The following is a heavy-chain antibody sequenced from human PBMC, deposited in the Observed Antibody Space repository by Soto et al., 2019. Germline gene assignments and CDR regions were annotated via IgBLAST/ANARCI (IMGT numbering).Heavy chain of an antibody. CDR3: ARLPQFLRFGALTSPAYYFNY. Sequence: PGESLKIPCTGSGNSFSTYWIAWGRQMPGKGLEWMGIIYHGDSDTRYSPSFQGQVTISADTSTKTAYLQWSSLKASDTAIYYCARLPQFLRFGALTSPAYYFNYWGPGTLVTVSS. J-gene: IGHJ4*02. CDR1: GNSFSTYW. CDR2: IYHGDSDT. V-gene: IGHV5-51*01. D-gene: IGHD3-10*01.